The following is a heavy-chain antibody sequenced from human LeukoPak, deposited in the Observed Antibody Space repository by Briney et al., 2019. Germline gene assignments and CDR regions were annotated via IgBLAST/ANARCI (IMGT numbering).Heavy chain of an antibody. Sequence: GGSLRLSCAASGFTFSSHWMHWVRQAPGKGLVWVSGIQTDGSSTDYADSVKGRFTISRDNAKSTLYLQMNSLRAEDTAVYYCAKASSGWSSYFDYWGQGTLVTVSS. CDR3: AKASSGWSSYFDY. V-gene: IGHV3-74*01. CDR2: IQTDGSST. CDR1: GFTFSSHW. J-gene: IGHJ4*02. D-gene: IGHD6-19*01.